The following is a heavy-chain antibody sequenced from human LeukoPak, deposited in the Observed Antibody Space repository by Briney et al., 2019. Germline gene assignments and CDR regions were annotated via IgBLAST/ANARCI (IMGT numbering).Heavy chain of an antibody. CDR1: GGTFSSYA. D-gene: IGHD3-3*01. CDR2: IIPIFGTA. V-gene: IGHV1-69*01. CDR3: ATGIFGVAEASEYYFDY. Sequence: SVKVSCKASGGTFSSYAISWVRQAPGQGLEWMGGIIPIFGTAIYAQKFQGRVTITADESTSTAYMELSSLRSEDTAVYYCATGIFGVAEASEYYFDYWGQGTLVTVSS. J-gene: IGHJ4*02.